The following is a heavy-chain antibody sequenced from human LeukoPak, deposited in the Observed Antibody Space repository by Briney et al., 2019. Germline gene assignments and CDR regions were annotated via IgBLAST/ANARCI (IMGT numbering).Heavy chain of an antibody. CDR3: ARAPTVPTPYFDY. Sequence: ASVKVSCKASGGTFSSYAISWVRQAPGQGLEWMGGIIPIFGAANYAQKFQGRVTITADESTSTAYMELSSLRSEDTAVYYCARAPTVPTPYFDYWGQGTLVTVSS. CDR1: GGTFSSYA. CDR2: IIPIFGAA. D-gene: IGHD4-17*01. J-gene: IGHJ4*02. V-gene: IGHV1-69*13.